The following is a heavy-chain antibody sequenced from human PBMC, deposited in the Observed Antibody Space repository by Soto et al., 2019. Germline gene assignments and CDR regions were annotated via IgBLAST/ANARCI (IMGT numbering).Heavy chain of an antibody. Sequence: PSETLSLTCTVSGGSISSGGYYWTWIRQHPGKGLEWIGYIYYSGGTYYNPSLKSRVTISVDTSKNQFSLKLSSVTAADTAVYYCARGRGVIVIGGHYMDVWGKGTTVTVSS. J-gene: IGHJ6*03. V-gene: IGHV4-31*03. CDR1: GGSISSGGYY. D-gene: IGHD3-16*02. CDR2: IYYSGGT. CDR3: ARGRGVIVIGGHYMDV.